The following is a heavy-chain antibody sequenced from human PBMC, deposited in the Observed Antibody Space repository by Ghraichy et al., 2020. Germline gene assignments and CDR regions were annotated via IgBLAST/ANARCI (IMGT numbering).Heavy chain of an antibody. CDR3: ARIPYYPHYGMDV. V-gene: IGHV2-70*01. D-gene: IGHD2-21*01. J-gene: IGHJ6*02. Sequence: SGPTLVKPTQTLTLTCTFSGFSLSTSGMCVSWIRQPPGKALEWLAFIDWDDDKYYSTSLKTRLTISKDTSKNQVVLAMSNMDPVDTATYFCARIPYYPHYGMDVWGQGTTVTVSS. CDR1: GFSLSTSGMC. CDR2: IDWDDDK.